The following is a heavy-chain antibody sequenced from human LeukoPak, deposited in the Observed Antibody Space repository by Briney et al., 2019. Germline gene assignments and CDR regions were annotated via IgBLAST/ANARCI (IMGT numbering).Heavy chain of an antibody. J-gene: IGHJ4*02. V-gene: IGHV4-59*08. CDR2: IYYSGST. CDR3: AGRSPVTASIDY. D-gene: IGHD2-21*02. Sequence: SETLSLTCTVSGGSISSYYWSWIRQPPGKGLEWIGYIYYSGSTNYNPSLKSRVTISVDTSKNHFSLKLSSVTAADTAVYYCAGRSPVTASIDYWGQGTLVIVSS. CDR1: GGSISSYY.